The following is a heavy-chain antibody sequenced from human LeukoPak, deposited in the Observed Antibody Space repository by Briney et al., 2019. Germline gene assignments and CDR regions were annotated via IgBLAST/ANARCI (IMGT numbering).Heavy chain of an antibody. Sequence: PGGSLRLSCAASGFSFSNYWMSWVRQAAGKGLEWVANIKQDGSEKYYVDSVKGRFTISRDNAKNSLYLQMNSLRAEDTAVYYCAREFYDSPDYWGQGTLVTVSS. CDR2: IKQDGSEK. J-gene: IGHJ4*02. D-gene: IGHD3-22*01. CDR1: GFSFSNYW. V-gene: IGHV3-7*01. CDR3: AREFYDSPDY.